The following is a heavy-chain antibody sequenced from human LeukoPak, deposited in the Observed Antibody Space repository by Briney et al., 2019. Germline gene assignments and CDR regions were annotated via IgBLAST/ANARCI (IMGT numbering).Heavy chain of an antibody. CDR1: GYTFTGYY. D-gene: IGHD3-22*01. CDR2: INPNSGGT. Sequence: ASVTVSCQASGYTFTGYYMHWVRQPPGQGLEWMGRINPNSGGTNYAQKFQGRVTMTRNPSISTAYMELSRLRSDDTAVYYCARGGPTYYYDSSGYYYGTWGQGTLVTVSS. J-gene: IGHJ5*02. V-gene: IGHV1-2*06. CDR3: ARGGPTYYYDSSGYYYGT.